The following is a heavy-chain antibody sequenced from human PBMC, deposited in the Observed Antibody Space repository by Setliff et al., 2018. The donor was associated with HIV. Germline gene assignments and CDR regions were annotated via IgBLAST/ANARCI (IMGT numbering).Heavy chain of an antibody. CDR1: GFTFSSYA. CDR2: IKSKTDGGTT. J-gene: IGHJ5*02. Sequence: GGSLRLSCAASGFTFSSYAMSWVRQAPGKGLEWVSAIKSKTDGGTTDYAAPVKGRFTISRDDSKNTLYLQMNSLKTEDTAVYYCTAALQQQVVRWFDPWGQGTLVTVSS. CDR3: TAALQQQVVRWFDP. D-gene: IGHD6-13*01. V-gene: IGHV3-15*01.